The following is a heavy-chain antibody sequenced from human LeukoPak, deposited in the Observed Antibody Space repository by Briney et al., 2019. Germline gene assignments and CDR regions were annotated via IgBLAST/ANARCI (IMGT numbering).Heavy chain of an antibody. V-gene: IGHV3-30*04. CDR2: ISYDGSNK. CDR1: GFTFSSYA. Sequence: LSGGSLRLSCAASGFTFSSYAIHWVRQAPGKGLEWVALISYDGSNKYYADSVKGRFTISRDNSKNTLYLQMNSLRAEDTAVYYCARGAFDIWGQGTMVTVSS. CDR3: ARGAFDI. J-gene: IGHJ3*02.